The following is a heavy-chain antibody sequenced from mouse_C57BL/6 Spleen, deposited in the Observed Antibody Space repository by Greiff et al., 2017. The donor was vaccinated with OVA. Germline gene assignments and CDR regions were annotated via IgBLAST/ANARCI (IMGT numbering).Heavy chain of an antibody. CDR1: GYTFTSYW. CDR2: IDPSDSCT. Sequence: QVQLQQPGAELVKPGASVKLSCKASGYTFTSYWMQWVKQRPGQGLEWIGEIDPSDSCTTYNQKFTGKATLTVDTSSSPAYLPLSSLTSEDAAVYYWGYYDGGFLDYWGQGTTLTVSS. J-gene: IGHJ2*01. V-gene: IGHV1-50*01. D-gene: IGHD1-1*01. CDR3: GYYDGGFLDY.